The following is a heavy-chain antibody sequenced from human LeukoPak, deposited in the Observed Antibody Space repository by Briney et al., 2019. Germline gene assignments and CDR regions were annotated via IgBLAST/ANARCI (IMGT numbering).Heavy chain of an antibody. V-gene: IGHV3-30*04. CDR2: ISYDGSNK. J-gene: IGHJ4*02. D-gene: IGHD3-22*01. CDR1: GFTFSSYA. Sequence: PGGSLRLSCAASGFTFSSYAMHGVRQARGKGLEGVADISYDGSNKYYADSVKGRFTLSRHNSKNTLYLQMNSMRAEDTAVYYCARDLTYYCDSSGSFDYWGQGTLVTVSS. CDR3: ARDLTYYCDSSGSFDY.